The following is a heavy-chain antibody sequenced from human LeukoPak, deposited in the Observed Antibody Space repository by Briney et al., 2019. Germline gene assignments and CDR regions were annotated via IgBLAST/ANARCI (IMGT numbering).Heavy chain of an antibody. J-gene: IGHJ4*02. V-gene: IGHV3-23*01. CDR1: GLTFSSYA. D-gene: IGHD4-17*01. Sequence: PGGSLRLSCAASGLTFSSYAMSWVRLAPGKGLGWVSGISGSGSRTYYADSVKGRFTISRDNSKNTVYLQINSLRAEDTALYYCAKQYGDHVSSIDYWGQGTLVTVSP. CDR2: ISGSGSRT. CDR3: AKQYGDHVSSIDY.